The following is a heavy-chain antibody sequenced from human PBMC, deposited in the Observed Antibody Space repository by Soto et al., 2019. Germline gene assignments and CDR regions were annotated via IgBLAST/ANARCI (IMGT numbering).Heavy chain of an antibody. D-gene: IGHD1-26*01. CDR3: ARGSGATAYYYYYYGMDV. CDR1: GGTFISYA. J-gene: IGHJ6*02. Sequence: SVKVSCKASGGTFISYAISWVRQAPGQGLEWMGGIIPIFGTANYAQKFQGRVTITEDESTSTAYMELSSLRSEDTAVYYCARGSGATAYYYYYYGMDVWGQGTTVTVSS. V-gene: IGHV1-69*13. CDR2: IIPIFGTA.